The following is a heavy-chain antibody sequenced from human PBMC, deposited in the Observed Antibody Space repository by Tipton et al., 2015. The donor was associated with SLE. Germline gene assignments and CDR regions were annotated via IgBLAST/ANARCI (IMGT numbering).Heavy chain of an antibody. CDR2: INHSGST. CDR3: ATEHSSGWTAAFDI. Sequence: TLSLTRAVYGGSFSGYYWSWIRQPPGKGLEWIGEINHSGSTNYNPSLKSRVTISVDTSKNQFSLKLSSVTAADTAVYYCATEHSSGWTAAFDIWGQGTMVTVSS. V-gene: IGHV4-34*01. J-gene: IGHJ3*02. D-gene: IGHD6-19*01. CDR1: GGSFSGYY.